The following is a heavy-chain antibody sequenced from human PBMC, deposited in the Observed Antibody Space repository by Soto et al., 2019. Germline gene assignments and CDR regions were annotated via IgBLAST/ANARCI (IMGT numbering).Heavy chain of an antibody. Sequence: GASVKVSCKASGGTFSSYAISWVRQAPGQGLEWMGGIIPIFGTANYAQKFQGRVTITADESTSTAYMELSSLRSEDTAVYYCARGYCSGGSCYHVDYWGQGTLVTVSS. CDR2: IIPIFGTA. CDR3: ARGYCSGGSCYHVDY. J-gene: IGHJ4*02. CDR1: GGTFSSYA. D-gene: IGHD2-15*01. V-gene: IGHV1-69*13.